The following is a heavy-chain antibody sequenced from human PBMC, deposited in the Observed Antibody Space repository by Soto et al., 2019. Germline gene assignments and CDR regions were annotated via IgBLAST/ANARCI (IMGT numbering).Heavy chain of an antibody. CDR3: ARVPRGVGTTSHGGFDF. V-gene: IGHV4-39*01. J-gene: IGHJ4*02. CDR2: IYYSGST. D-gene: IGHD1-26*01. CDR1: GGSISSSSYY. Sequence: SETLSLTCTVSGGSISSSSYYWDWIRQPPGKGLEWIGSIYYSGSTYYNPSLKSRLTLSVDTSKNQFSLKLSSATAADTAVYYCARVPRGVGTTSHGGFDFWGQGTLVTVS.